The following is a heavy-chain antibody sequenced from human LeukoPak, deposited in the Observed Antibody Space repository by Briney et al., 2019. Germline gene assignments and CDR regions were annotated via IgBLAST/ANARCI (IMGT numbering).Heavy chain of an antibody. CDR1: GFTFSSYS. CDR3: AREPTVAGGDYYYXYGMDV. Sequence: GGSLRLSCAASGFTFSSYSMNWVRQAPGKGLEWVSSISSSSSYIYYADSVKGRFTISRDNAKNSLYLQMNSLRAEDTAVYYCAREPTVAGGDYYYXYGMDVWGQGTTVTVSS. V-gene: IGHV3-21*01. CDR2: ISSSSSYI. D-gene: IGHD6-13*01. J-gene: IGHJ6*02.